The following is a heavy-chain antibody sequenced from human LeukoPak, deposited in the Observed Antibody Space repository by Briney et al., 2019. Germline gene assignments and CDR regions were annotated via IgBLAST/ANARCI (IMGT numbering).Heavy chain of an antibody. CDR3: ARARLYYDFWSGYHRVFDY. CDR2: IYYSGTT. V-gene: IGHV4-39*07. Sequence: SETLSLTCTVSGGSISSSHYYWGWIRQPPGKGLEWIGTIYYSGTTYYNPSLESRVTISEDTSKNQFSLKLSSVTAADTAVYYCARARLYYDFWSGYHRVFDYWGQGTLVTVSS. J-gene: IGHJ4*02. CDR1: GGSISSSHYY. D-gene: IGHD3-3*01.